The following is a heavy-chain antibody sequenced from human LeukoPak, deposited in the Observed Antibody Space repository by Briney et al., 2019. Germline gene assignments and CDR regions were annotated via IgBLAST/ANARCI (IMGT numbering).Heavy chain of an antibody. CDR1: GFAFSSYS. D-gene: IGHD3-22*01. V-gene: IGHV3-21*05. J-gene: IGHJ4*02. CDR2: ITSSSSAI. Sequence: GGSLRLSCAASGFAFSSYSMNWVRQAPGKGLEWVSYITSSSSAIYYADSVKGRFTISRDNAKNSLYLQMNSLRAEDTAVYYCARDGHYYDSSGYSIPPFDYWGQGTLVTVSS. CDR3: ARDGHYYDSSGYSIPPFDY.